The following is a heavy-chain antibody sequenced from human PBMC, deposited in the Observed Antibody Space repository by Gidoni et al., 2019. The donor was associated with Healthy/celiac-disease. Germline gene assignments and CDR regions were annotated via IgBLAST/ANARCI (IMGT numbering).Heavy chain of an antibody. Sequence: QVQLQESGPGLVKPSETLSLTCTVSGGSISSYYWSWIRQPPGKGLEWIGYIYYSGSTNYNPSLKSRVTISVDTSKNQFSLKLSSVTAADTAVYYCARDRGGVFDIWGQGTMVTVSS. CDR2: IYYSGST. V-gene: IGHV4-59*01. CDR3: ARDRGGVFDI. J-gene: IGHJ3*02. CDR1: GGSISSYY. D-gene: IGHD3-16*01.